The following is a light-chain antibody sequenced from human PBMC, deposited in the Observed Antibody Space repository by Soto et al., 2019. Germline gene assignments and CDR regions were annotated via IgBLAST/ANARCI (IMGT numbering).Light chain of an antibody. CDR2: EVS. Sequence: QSALTQPASVSGSPGQSITISCTGTSSDVGDYNYVSWYQQHPGKAPKLMIYEVSNRPSRVSNRFSGSKSGNTASLTISGLQAEDEADYYCSSYTRSSTSYVFGTGTKLTVL. CDR3: SSYTRSSTSYV. J-gene: IGLJ1*01. V-gene: IGLV2-14*01. CDR1: SSDVGDYNY.